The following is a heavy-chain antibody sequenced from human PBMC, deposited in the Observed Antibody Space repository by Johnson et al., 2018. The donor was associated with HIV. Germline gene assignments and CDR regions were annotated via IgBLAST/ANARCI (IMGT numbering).Heavy chain of an antibody. Sequence: VQLVEAGGGLVQPGGSLRLSCAASGFTFSNYWMSWVRQAPGKGLEWVANIKQDGSEKYYVDSVKGRFTISRDNAKNSLYLQMNSLRAEDTAVYYWARDRASSWWGGGTWFAFDIWGQGTMVTVSS. CDR2: IKQDGSEK. J-gene: IGHJ3*02. D-gene: IGHD6-13*01. CDR3: ARDRASSWWGGGTWFAFDI. V-gene: IGHV3-7*01. CDR1: GFTFSNYW.